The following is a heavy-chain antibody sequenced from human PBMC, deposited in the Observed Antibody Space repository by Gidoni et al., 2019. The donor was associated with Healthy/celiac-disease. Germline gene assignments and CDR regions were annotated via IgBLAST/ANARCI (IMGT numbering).Heavy chain of an antibody. CDR1: GFTFSSYA. J-gene: IGHJ6*02. CDR3: AKSSPDDYDFWSGPMDGMDV. Sequence: EVQLLESGGGLVQPGGSLRLSCAASGFTFSSYAMSWVRQAPGKGLEWVSAISGSGGSTYYADSVKGRFTISRDNSKNTLYLQMNSLRAEDTAVYYCAKSSPDDYDFWSGPMDGMDVWGQGTTVTVSS. V-gene: IGHV3-23*01. CDR2: ISGSGGST. D-gene: IGHD3-3*01.